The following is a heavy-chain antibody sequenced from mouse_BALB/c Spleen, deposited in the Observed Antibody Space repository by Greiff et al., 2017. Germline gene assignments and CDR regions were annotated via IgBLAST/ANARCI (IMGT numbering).Heavy chain of an antibody. Sequence: EVKLVESGGGLVKPGGSLKLSCAASGFTFSSYAMSWVRQSPEKRLEWVAEISSGGSYTYYPDTVTGRVTISRDNAKNTLYLEMSSLRSEDTAMYYCARTGSYDRHFAMDYWGQGTSVTVSS. CDR3: ARTGSYDRHFAMDY. J-gene: IGHJ4*01. D-gene: IGHD2-12*01. CDR1: GFTFSSYA. CDR2: ISSGGSYT. V-gene: IGHV5-9-4*01.